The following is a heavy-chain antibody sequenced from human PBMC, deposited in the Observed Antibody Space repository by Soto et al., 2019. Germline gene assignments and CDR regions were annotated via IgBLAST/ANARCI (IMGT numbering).Heavy chain of an antibody. CDR1: GDSVSSDITS. CDR2: TYYRSKWFH. Sequence: QGQLQQSGPGPVKPSQTLSLTCAISGDSVSSDITSWNWIRQSPSRGLEWLGRTYYRSKWFHDYAASVKTRITMNPATTKTQCSLELNSMTTEDTAVYYCARGNALDVWGKGTVVTVSS. J-gene: IGHJ3*01. D-gene: IGHD3-10*01. V-gene: IGHV6-1*01. CDR3: ARGNALDV.